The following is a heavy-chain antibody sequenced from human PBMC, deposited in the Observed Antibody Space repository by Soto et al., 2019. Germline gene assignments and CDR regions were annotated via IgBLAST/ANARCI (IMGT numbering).Heavy chain of an antibody. CDR2: IKPDGSDK. J-gene: IGHJ4*02. D-gene: IGHD1-26*01. Sequence: EVQLVESGGGLVQPGGSLRLSCAASGFSFSTYWMSWVRQAPGKGLEWVATIKPDGSDKYYVDSVKGRFTISRDNAKKSLLLQMNSLTAEDTAVYYCASGGWETPIWGQGTLVTGSS. CDR3: ASGGWETPI. CDR1: GFSFSTYW. V-gene: IGHV3-7*01.